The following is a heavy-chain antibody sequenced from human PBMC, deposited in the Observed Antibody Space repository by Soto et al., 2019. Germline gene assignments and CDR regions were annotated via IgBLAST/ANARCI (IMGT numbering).Heavy chain of an antibody. CDR1: GYTFSSCA. V-gene: IGHV1-18*01. Sequence: GAAVKVSCKASGYTFSSCAISWVQQAPGQGLEWMGWISAYNDNTNYAQKLQGRVTMTTDTSTSTAYMELRSLRSDDTAVYYCARVNYYGMDVWGQGTTVTVSS. CDR2: ISAYNDNT. J-gene: IGHJ6*02. CDR3: ARVNYYGMDV.